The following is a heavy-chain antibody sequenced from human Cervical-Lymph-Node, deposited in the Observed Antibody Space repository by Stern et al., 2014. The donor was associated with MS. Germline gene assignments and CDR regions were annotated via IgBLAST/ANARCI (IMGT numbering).Heavy chain of an antibody. Sequence: VQLVESGAEVRKPGESLKISCKASRYSFTNYWIGWVRQMPGKGLEWMGIIYPGDSDTKYSPSFQGQVTISVDKSINTAYLQWSSLRASDTAMYYCATTSNYYYDTSGPFDAFDFWGQGTKVTVSS. D-gene: IGHD3-22*01. CDR2: IYPGDSDT. CDR1: RYSFTNYW. J-gene: IGHJ3*01. CDR3: ATTSNYYYDTSGPFDAFDF. V-gene: IGHV5-51*03.